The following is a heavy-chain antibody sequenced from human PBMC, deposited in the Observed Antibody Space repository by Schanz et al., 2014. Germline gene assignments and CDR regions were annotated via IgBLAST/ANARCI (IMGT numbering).Heavy chain of an antibody. D-gene: IGHD3-9*01. Sequence: QVQVVQSGAEVKRPGASVKVSCKASEYSFTSYSMHWVRQAPGQGLEWMGWISAYNGNTKYPQKLQGRVTMTTDTSTSTAYMELRSLRSDDTAVYYCARDAADFYDILTEEDYWGQGTLVTVSS. J-gene: IGHJ4*02. CDR2: ISAYNGNT. CDR1: EYSFTSYS. V-gene: IGHV1-18*01. CDR3: ARDAADFYDILTEEDY.